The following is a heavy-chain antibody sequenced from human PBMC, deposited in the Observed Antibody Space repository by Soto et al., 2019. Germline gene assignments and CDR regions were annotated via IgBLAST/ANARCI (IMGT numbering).Heavy chain of an antibody. Sequence: PGGSLRLSCAASGFTFNIYGMHWVRQAPDKGLEWVALISYDGSNQYSADSVKGRFTISRDNSKITLVLQMNSLRADDTAVYYCAKDQASGQGSFDSWGQGTLVTVSS. CDR3: AKDQASGQGSFDS. CDR1: GFTFNIYG. CDR2: ISYDGSNQ. V-gene: IGHV3-30*18. J-gene: IGHJ4*02.